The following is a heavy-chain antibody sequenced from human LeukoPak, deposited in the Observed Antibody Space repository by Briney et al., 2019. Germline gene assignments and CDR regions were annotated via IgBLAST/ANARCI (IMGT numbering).Heavy chain of an antibody. CDR1: GFTFSSYG. CDR2: IRYDGSNK. CDR3: ARKDVDTAMVIGY. V-gene: IGHV3-30*02. Sequence: GGSLRLSCAASGFTFSSYGMHWVRQAPGKGLEWVAFIRYDGSNKYYADSVKGRFTISRDNSKNTLYLQMNSLRAEDTAVYYCARKDVDTAMVIGYWGQGTLVTVSS. D-gene: IGHD5-18*01. J-gene: IGHJ4*02.